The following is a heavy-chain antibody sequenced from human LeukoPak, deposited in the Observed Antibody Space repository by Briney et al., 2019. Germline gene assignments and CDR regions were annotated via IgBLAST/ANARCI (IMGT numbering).Heavy chain of an antibody. CDR2: LHSDGSNT. V-gene: IGHV3-74*01. CDR1: GFTFSGFW. Sequence: GGSLRLSCAASGFTFSGFWMHWVRQAPGKGQVWISRLHSDGSNTDYADSVKGRFTISRDNAKNSLYLQMNSLRAEDTAVYYCARGRWGGEVDYWGQGTLVTVSS. D-gene: IGHD3-16*01. CDR3: ARGRWGGEVDY. J-gene: IGHJ4*02.